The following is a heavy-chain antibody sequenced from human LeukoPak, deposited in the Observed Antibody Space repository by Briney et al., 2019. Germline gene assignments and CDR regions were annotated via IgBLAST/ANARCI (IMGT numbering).Heavy chain of an antibody. J-gene: IGHJ4*02. Sequence: ASVKVSCKVSGYTLTELSMHWVRQAPGKGLEWMGGFDPEDGETIYAQKFQGRVTMTEDTSTDTAYMELSSLRSEDTAVYYCATDQDFWSGYSAWGQGTLVTVSS. V-gene: IGHV1-24*01. D-gene: IGHD3-3*01. CDR3: ATDQDFWSGYSA. CDR1: GYTLTELS. CDR2: FDPEDGET.